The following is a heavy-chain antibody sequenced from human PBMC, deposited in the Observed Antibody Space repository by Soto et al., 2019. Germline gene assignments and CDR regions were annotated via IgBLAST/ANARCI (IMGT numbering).Heavy chain of an antibody. CDR2: ISGSGDSI. V-gene: IGHV3-11*01. Sequence: QVQLVESGGGLVKPGGSLRLSCAASGFTFSDYYMNWIRQAPGKGLEWVSYISGSGDSIYYADSVKGRFTISRDNAKDARFLHMNSLRADDTAVYYCARDWTSRSWSLDNWGQGTLVTVSS. CDR3: ARDWTSRSWSLDN. J-gene: IGHJ4*02. CDR1: GFTFSDYY. D-gene: IGHD6-13*01.